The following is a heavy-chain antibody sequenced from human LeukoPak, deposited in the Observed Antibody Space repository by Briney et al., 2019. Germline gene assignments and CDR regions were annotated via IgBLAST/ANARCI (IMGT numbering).Heavy chain of an antibody. CDR3: AREVYNWNDGHDAFDI. CDR1: GGSFSGYY. D-gene: IGHD1-1*01. J-gene: IGHJ3*02. V-gene: IGHV4-34*01. Sequence: PSETLSLTCAVYGGSFSGYYWSWIRQPPGKGLEWIGEINHSGSTNYNPSLKSRVTISVDTSKNRFSLKLSSVTAADTAVYYCAREVYNWNDGHDAFDIWGQGTMVTVSS. CDR2: INHSGST.